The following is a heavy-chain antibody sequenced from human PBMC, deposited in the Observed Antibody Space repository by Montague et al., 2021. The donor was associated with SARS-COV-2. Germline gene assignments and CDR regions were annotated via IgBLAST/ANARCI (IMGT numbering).Heavy chain of an antibody. Sequence: SETLSLTCTVSGGSISGCYYNGVWIRQRPGQGLEWIGTIFYSGSSYHNLSLQSRVTISIDTSKYQFSLKLNSVTAADTAVYYCARRIYSASGGRWYLDLWGRGTLVTVSS. CDR1: GGSISGCYYN. D-gene: IGHD3-10*01. CDR2: IFYSGSS. CDR3: ARRIYSASGGRWYLDL. J-gene: IGHJ2*01. V-gene: IGHV4-39*07.